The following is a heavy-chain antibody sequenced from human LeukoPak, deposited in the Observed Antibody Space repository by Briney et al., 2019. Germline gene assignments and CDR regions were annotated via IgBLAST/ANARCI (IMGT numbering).Heavy chain of an antibody. V-gene: IGHV3-23*01. CDR1: GFTFDSYA. Sequence: GGSLRLSCAASGFTFDSYAMSWVRQAPGKGLEWVSAVSRFGGTTYYADSAKGRFTICRDNSNNTVYMKMNSLRVGDTALYYCVKHVGSRWSNNRFDPWGQGTLVTVS. CDR3: VKHVGSRWSNNRFDP. D-gene: IGHD6-13*01. CDR2: VSRFGGTT. J-gene: IGHJ5*02.